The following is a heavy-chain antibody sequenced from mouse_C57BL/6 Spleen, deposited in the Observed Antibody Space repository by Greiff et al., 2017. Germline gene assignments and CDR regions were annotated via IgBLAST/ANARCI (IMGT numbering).Heavy chain of an antibody. V-gene: IGHV1-59*01. D-gene: IGHD1-1*01. J-gene: IGHJ2*01. CDR1: GYTFTGYW. CDR3: ATTVVDY. Sequence: QVQLQQPGAELVRPGTSVKLSCKASGYTFTGYWMHWVKQRPGQGLEWIGVIDPSDSYTNYNQKFKGKATLTVDTSSSTAYMQLSSLTSEDSAVYYCATTVVDYWGQGTTLTVSS. CDR2: IDPSDSYT.